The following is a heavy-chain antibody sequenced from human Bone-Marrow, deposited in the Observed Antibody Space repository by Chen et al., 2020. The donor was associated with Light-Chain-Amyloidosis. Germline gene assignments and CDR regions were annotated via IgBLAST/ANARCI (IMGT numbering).Heavy chain of an antibody. V-gene: IGHV5-51*01. CDR3: ARRRDGYNFDY. Sequence: EVQLEQSGPEVKKPGESLKIPCKGSGYTFPNYWIGWVRQMPGKGLEGRGVIYPDDSDARYSPSFEGQVTISADKSITTAYLQWRSLKASDTAMYYCARRRDGYNFDYWGQGTLVTVSS. J-gene: IGHJ4*02. CDR2: IYPDDSDA. D-gene: IGHD5-12*01. CDR1: GYTFPNYW.